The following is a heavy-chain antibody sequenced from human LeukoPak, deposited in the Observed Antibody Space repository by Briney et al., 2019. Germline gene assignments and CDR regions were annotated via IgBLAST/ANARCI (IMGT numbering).Heavy chain of an antibody. CDR3: AREVEMATQFDY. CDR1: RGSITPHY. D-gene: IGHD5-24*01. V-gene: IGHV4-4*07. J-gene: IGHJ4*02. CDR2: ISPTGST. Sequence: SETLSLTCTVSRGSITPHYWSWIRQPAGKGLDWIGRISPTGSTNYNPSLNSRVTMSVDTSKNQLSLELSSVTAADTAVYYCAREVEMATQFDYWGQGTLVTVSS.